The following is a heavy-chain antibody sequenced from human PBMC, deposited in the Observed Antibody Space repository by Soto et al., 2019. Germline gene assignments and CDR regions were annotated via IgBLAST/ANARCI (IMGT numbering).Heavy chain of an antibody. CDR1: GFTFSSYS. Sequence: GGSLRLSCAASGFTFSSYSMNWVRQAPGKGLEWVSSISSSSSYIYYADSVKGRFTISRDNAKNSLYLQMNSLRAEDTAVYYCARDPFSDYGGNSGGDYWGQGTLVTVSS. V-gene: IGHV3-21*01. CDR2: ISSSSSYI. D-gene: IGHD4-17*01. CDR3: ARDPFSDYGGNSGGDY. J-gene: IGHJ4*02.